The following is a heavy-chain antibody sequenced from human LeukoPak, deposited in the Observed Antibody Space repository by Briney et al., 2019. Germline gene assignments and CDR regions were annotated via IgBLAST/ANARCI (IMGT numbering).Heavy chain of an antibody. CDR2: ISGGSSTI. Sequence: GGSLRLSCTASGFTFGDYAMSWVRQAPGKGLEWLSYISGGSSTIYYADSVKGRFTISRDNAKNSLYLQMNSLRDEDTAVYYCARHYYGTDYWGQGTLVTVSS. V-gene: IGHV3-48*02. CDR3: ARHYYGTDY. J-gene: IGHJ4*02. D-gene: IGHD3-10*01. CDR1: GFTFGDYA.